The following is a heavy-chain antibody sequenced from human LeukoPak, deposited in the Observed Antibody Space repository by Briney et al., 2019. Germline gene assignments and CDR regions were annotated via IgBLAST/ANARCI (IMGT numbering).Heavy chain of an antibody. D-gene: IGHD3-16*01. CDR3: ASGLWDRRDYFDY. CDR1: GYTFTSYG. CDR2: ISTYNGNT. Sequence: ASVKVSCKASGYTFTSYGISWVRQAPGQGLEWMGWISTYNGNTNYPQNLQGRVTMTTDTSTSTAYMELSSLRSEDTAVYYCASGLWDRRDYFDYWGQGTLVTVSS. V-gene: IGHV1-18*01. J-gene: IGHJ4*02.